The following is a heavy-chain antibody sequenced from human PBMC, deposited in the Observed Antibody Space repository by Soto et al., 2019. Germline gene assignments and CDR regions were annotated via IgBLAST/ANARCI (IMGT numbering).Heavy chain of an antibody. Sequence: GGSLRLSCAASGFTFSSYSMNWVRQAPGKGLEWVSYISSSSSTIYYADSVKGRVSISRDNAKNSLYLQMNRVRDEATAVYYCARVGRELLDYWGQGTLVTVSS. CDR1: GFTFSSYS. CDR3: ARVGRELLDY. D-gene: IGHD1-26*01. CDR2: ISSSSSTI. V-gene: IGHV3-48*02. J-gene: IGHJ4*02.